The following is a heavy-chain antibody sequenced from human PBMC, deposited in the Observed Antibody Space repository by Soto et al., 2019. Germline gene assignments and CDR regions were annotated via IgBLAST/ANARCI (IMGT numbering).Heavy chain of an antibody. J-gene: IGHJ5*02. CDR3: ARGGGTILAPLP. D-gene: IGHD3-3*01. CDR2: INPNSGAA. CDR1: GYTFTGYF. V-gene: IGHV1-2*02. Sequence: ASVKVSCKASGYTFTGYFMHWVRQAPGQGLEWMGWINPNSGAAKYAQKFQGRVTLSRDTSISTAYMELSGLRSDDTAVYYCARGGGTILAPLPWGQGTLVTVSS.